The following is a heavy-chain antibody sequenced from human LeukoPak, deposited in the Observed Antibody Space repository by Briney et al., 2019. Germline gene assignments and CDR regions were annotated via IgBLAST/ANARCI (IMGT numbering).Heavy chain of an antibody. CDR1: GGSVSSGSYY. Sequence: PSGTLSLTCTVSGGSVSSGSYYWSWIQQPPGKGLEWIGYIYYSGSTNYNPSLKSRVTISVDTSKNQFSLKLSSVTAADTAAYYCARRYSSGWYVDYWGQGTLVTVSS. V-gene: IGHV4-61*01. CDR3: ARRYSSGWYVDY. J-gene: IGHJ4*02. D-gene: IGHD6-19*01. CDR2: IYYSGST.